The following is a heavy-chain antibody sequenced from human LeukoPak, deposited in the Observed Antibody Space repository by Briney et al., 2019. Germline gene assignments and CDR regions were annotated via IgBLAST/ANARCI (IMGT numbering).Heavy chain of an antibody. J-gene: IGHJ4*02. D-gene: IGHD6-13*01. CDR1: GGSFSGYY. V-gene: IGHV4-34*01. CDR2: INHSGST. Sequence: PSETLSLTCAVYGGSFSGYYWSWVRQPPGKGLEWIGEINHSGSTNYNPSLKSRVTISVDTSKNQFSLKLSSVTAADTAVYYCARGSSGSWYSRFDYWGQGTLVTVSS. CDR3: ARGSSGSWYSRFDY.